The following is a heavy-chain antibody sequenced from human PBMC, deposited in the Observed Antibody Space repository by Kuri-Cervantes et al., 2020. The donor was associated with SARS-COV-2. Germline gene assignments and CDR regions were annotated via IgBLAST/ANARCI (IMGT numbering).Heavy chain of an antibody. CDR2: IYYSVST. CDR3: ARDPNANHNNWFDP. J-gene: IGHJ5*02. D-gene: IGHD4/OR15-4a*01. CDR1: GGSISSHY. Sequence: GSLRLSCTVSGGSISSHYWSWIRQPPGKGLEWIGYIYYSVSTNYNPSLKSRVTISVDTSKNQFSLKLSSVTAADTAVYYCARDPNANHNNWFDPWGQGTLVTVSS. V-gene: IGHV4-59*11.